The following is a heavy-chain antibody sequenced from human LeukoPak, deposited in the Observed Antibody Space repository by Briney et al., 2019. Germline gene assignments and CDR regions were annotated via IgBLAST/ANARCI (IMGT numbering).Heavy chain of an antibody. CDR2: TYHSGTT. D-gene: IGHD6-13*01. CDR1: GGSISSSTSSYC. CDR3: ARRSSSSWSAFDI. V-gene: IGHV4-39*01. Sequence: KPSETLSLXCSVSGGSISSSTSSYCCGWIRQPPGKGLEWIGGTYHSGTTYYNPSLKSRVTISVDTSKNQFSLKLSSVTAADTAVYYCARRSSSSWSAFDIWGQGTMVTVSS. J-gene: IGHJ3*02.